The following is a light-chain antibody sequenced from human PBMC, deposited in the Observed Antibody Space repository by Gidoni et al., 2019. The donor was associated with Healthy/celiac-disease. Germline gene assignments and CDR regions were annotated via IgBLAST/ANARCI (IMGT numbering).Light chain of an antibody. Sequence: DIQMTQSPSSLSASVGDRVTITCRASQSISSYLNWYQQKPVKAPELLIYAASSLQSGVPSRFSGSGSGTDFTLTISLLQPEDFATYYCQQSYSTPLTFGGGTKVEIK. CDR3: QQSYSTPLT. CDR2: AAS. V-gene: IGKV1-39*01. J-gene: IGKJ4*01. CDR1: QSISSY.